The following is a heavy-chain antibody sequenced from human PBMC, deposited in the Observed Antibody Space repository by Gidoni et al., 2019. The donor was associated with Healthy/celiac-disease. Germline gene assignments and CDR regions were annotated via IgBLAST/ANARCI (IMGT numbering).Heavy chain of an antibody. CDR3: ARPDSYSSSSHGFDY. J-gene: IGHJ4*02. V-gene: IGHV5-51*01. Sequence: EVQLVQSGAEVKKPGESLKISCKGSGYSFTSYWIGWVRQMPGKGLEWMGIIYPGDSDTRYSPSFQGQVTISADKSISTAYLQWSSLKASDTAMYYCARPDSYSSSSHGFDYWGQGTLVTVSS. D-gene: IGHD6-6*01. CDR1: GYSFTSYW. CDR2: IYPGDSDT.